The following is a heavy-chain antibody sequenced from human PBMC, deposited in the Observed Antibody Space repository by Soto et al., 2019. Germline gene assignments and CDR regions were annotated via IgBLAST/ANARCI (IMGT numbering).Heavy chain of an antibody. CDR3: ARVLPPFDP. V-gene: IGHV1-18*01. Sequence: QVQLVQSGAEVKKPGASVKVSCKASGYTFTSYGISWVRQAPRQGLEWMGWISAHNGNTNYAQKLQGRVTMTTDTSTSTACMALRSLKPDDTAVYDCARVLPPFDPWGQGTLVTVSS. J-gene: IGHJ5*02. CDR2: ISAHNGNT. CDR1: GYTFTSYG.